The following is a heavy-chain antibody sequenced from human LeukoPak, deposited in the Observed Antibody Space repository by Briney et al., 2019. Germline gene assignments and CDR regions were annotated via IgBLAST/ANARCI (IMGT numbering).Heavy chain of an antibody. CDR1: GASISSSSYY. CDR3: ARDPYSGDYGPYYYYYMDV. J-gene: IGHJ6*03. Sequence: PSETLSLTCTVSGASISSSSYYWGWIRQPPGKGLEWIGSIYYTGSSYYTLSLKSRVTMSLDTTKNQFSLKLSSVTAADTAIYYCARDPYSGDYGPYYYYYMDVWGKGTTVTISS. D-gene: IGHD1-26*01. CDR2: IYYTGSS. V-gene: IGHV4-39*07.